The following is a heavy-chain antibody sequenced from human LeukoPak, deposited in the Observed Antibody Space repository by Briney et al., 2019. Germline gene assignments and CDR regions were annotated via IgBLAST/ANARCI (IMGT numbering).Heavy chain of an antibody. CDR1: GYTFTSYW. CDR2: IYPGDSDT. CDR3: ARHLVWSTVTDNWFDP. D-gene: IGHD4-17*01. J-gene: IGHJ5*02. V-gene: IGHV5-51*01. Sequence: GESLKISCKGSGYTFTSYWIGWVRQMPGKGLEWMGIIYPGDSDTGYSPSFQGQVTISADKSISTAYLQWSSLKASDTAMYYCARHLVWSTVTDNWFDPWGQGTLVTVSS.